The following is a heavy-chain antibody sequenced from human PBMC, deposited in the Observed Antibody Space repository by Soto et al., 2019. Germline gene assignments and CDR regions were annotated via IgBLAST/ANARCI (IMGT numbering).Heavy chain of an antibody. V-gene: IGHV3-48*03. J-gene: IGHJ4*02. CDR2: ISSSGSTI. CDR3: ARGRAYYYDSSGYFY. Sequence: PGGSLRLSCAASGFTFSSYEMNWVRQAPGKGLEWVSYISSSGSTIYYADSVKGRFTISRDNAKNSLYLQMNSLRAEDTAVYYCARGRAYYYDSSGYFYWGQGTLVTVSS. D-gene: IGHD3-22*01. CDR1: GFTFSSYE.